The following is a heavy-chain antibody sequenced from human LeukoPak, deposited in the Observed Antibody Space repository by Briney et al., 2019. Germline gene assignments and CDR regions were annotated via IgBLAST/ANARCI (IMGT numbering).Heavy chain of an antibody. CDR3: ARNSNTMVRGEDWLDP. CDR1: GFTFSSYA. Sequence: GGSLRLSCAASGFTFSSYAMHWVRQAPGKGLEWVAVISYDGSNKYYADSVKGRFTISRDNSKNTLYLQMNSLRAEDTAVYYCARNSNTMVRGEDWLDPWGQGTLVTVSS. CDR2: ISYDGSNK. D-gene: IGHD3-10*01. V-gene: IGHV3-30-3*01. J-gene: IGHJ5*02.